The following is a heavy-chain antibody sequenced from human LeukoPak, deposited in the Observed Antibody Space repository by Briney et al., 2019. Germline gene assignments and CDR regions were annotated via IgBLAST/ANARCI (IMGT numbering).Heavy chain of an antibody. CDR1: GYSISSGYY. CDR2: IYHSGST. J-gene: IGHJ5*02. CDR3: ARRVLRFLEWSSNWFDP. V-gene: IGHV4-38-2*02. Sequence: PSETLSLTCTVSGYSISSGYYWGWIWQPPGKGLEWIGSIYHSGSTYYNPSLKSRVTISVDTSKNQFSLKLSSVTAADTAVYYCARRVLRFLEWSSNWFDPWGQGTLVTVSS. D-gene: IGHD3-3*01.